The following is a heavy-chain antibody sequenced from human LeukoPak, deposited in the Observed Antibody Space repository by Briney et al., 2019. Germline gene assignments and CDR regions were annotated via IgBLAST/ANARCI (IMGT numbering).Heavy chain of an antibody. CDR3: ARGDCTSTSCSSGHFAY. J-gene: IGHJ4*02. CDR2: ISSSSSTI. CDR1: GFTFSSYS. V-gene: IGHV3-48*01. Sequence: GGSLRLSCAASGFTFSSYSMNWVRQAPGKGLEWVSYISSSSSTIYYADSVKGRFTISRDNAKNSLYLQMNSLRAEDTAVYYCARGDCTSTSCSSGHFAYWGQGTLVTVSS. D-gene: IGHD2-2*01.